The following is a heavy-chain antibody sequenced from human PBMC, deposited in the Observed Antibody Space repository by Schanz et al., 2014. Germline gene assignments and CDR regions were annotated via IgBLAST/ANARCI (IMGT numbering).Heavy chain of an antibody. J-gene: IGHJ4*02. V-gene: IGHV3-48*04. CDR3: AKDPRGDKNDRAYYFDY. Sequence: EVQLVESGGGLVQPGGSLRLSCTASGFTFSSYSMNWVRQAPGKGLEWVSYVSRSTPDIYYANSVKGRFGISRDNSENTLYLQMSSLRFEDTAVYYCAKDPRGDKNDRAYYFDYWGQGTLVTVSS. CDR1: GFTFSSYS. D-gene: IGHD3-10*01. CDR2: VSRSTPDI.